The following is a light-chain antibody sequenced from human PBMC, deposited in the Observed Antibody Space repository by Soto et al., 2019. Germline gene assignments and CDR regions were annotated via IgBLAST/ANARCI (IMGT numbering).Light chain of an antibody. CDR3: QQTSAFPRT. V-gene: IGKV3D-20*02. Sequence: EIVLTQSPGTLSLSPGERATLSCRASQSVTSTHLAWYQQKPGQAPRLLIYDASTRATGIPDRFSGSGSGTDFTLTISSLQPEDFATYYCQQTSAFPRTFGQGTKVDIK. CDR1: QSVTSTH. J-gene: IGKJ1*01. CDR2: DAS.